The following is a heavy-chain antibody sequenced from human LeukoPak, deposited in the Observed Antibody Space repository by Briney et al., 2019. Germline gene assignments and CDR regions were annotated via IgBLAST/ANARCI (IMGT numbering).Heavy chain of an antibody. J-gene: IGHJ4*02. D-gene: IGHD1-26*01. CDR1: GFTFSSYG. CDR2: IWYDGSNK. CDR3: AKSKNTWELPRRNY. V-gene: IGHV3-33*06. Sequence: GRSLRLSCAASGFTFSSYGMHWVRQAPGKGLEWVALIWYDGSNKYYADSVKGRFTISRDNSKNTLYLQMNSLRAEDTAVYYCAKSKNTWELPRRNYWGQGTLVTVSS.